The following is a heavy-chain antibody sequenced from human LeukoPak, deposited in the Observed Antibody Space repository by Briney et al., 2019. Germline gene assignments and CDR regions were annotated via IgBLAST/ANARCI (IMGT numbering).Heavy chain of an antibody. CDR1: GFTFSNST. CDR2: IYSGGST. J-gene: IGHJ5*02. CDR3: ARGPRGFDP. V-gene: IGHV3-53*01. Sequence: GGSLRLSCAASGFTFSNSTMSWVRQAPGKGLEWVSVIYSGGSTDYADSVKGRFTISRDNSRNTLYLQMNSLRADDTAVYYCARGPRGFDPWGQGTLVTVSS.